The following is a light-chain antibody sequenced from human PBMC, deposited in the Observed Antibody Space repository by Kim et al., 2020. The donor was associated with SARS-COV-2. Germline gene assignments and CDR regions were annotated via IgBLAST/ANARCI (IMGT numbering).Light chain of an antibody. J-gene: IGKJ2*01. CDR3: QQCRDWPPYT. CDR1: QSVNSD. Sequence: SFFPGESATLSCRASQSVNSDLAWYQQKPGQAPRLLIYRAFNRATGIPARFSGSGSGTDFTLTISSLEPEDFAVYFCQQCRDWPPYTFGQGTKLEI. CDR2: RAF. V-gene: IGKV3-11*01.